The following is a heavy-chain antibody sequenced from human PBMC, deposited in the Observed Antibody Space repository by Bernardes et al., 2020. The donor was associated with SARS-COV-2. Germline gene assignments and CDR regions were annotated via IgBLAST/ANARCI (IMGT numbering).Heavy chain of an antibody. CDR3: ARDLSHLVRRGFDL. D-gene: IGHD3-10*01. V-gene: IGHV4-59*01. CDR1: GGSIGSSY. Sequence: SETLTLTCTVSGGSIGSSYWAWIRQPPGPGLAWIGYIYYSGNTNYNPSLKSRVTISVDRSQNQFSLNLSSVTPADTAVYYCARDLSHLVRRGFDLWGRGTLVTVSS. CDR2: IYYSGNT. J-gene: IGHJ2*01.